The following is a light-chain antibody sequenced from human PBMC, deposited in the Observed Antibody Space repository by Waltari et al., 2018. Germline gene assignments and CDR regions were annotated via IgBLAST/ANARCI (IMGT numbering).Light chain of an antibody. CDR3: GTWDDSLSRPV. CDR1: SSNIESNY. J-gene: IGLJ3*02. Sequence: QSVLTQPPSASGTPGQRVTISCSGSSSNIESNYVYWYQQFPGTAPKVLMFKNNQRPSGGSDRFSASKSGDSASLAISGLRSDDEADYYCGTWDDSLSRPVFGGGTKLTVL. V-gene: IGLV1-47*01. CDR2: KNN.